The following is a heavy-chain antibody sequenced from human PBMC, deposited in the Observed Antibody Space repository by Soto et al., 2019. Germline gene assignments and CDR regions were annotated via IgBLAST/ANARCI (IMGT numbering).Heavy chain of an antibody. CDR1: GGSISSGGYY. J-gene: IGHJ5*02. CDR3: ARRVDDYSNYWFDP. V-gene: IGHV4-31*03. D-gene: IGHD4-4*01. Sequence: QVQLQESGPGLVKPSQTLSLTCTVSGGSISSGGYYWSWIRQHPGKGLEWIGYIYYSGSTYYNPSLKSRVTILVDTSKNQFSLKLSSVTAADTAVYYCARRVDDYSNYWFDPWGQGTLVTVSS. CDR2: IYYSGST.